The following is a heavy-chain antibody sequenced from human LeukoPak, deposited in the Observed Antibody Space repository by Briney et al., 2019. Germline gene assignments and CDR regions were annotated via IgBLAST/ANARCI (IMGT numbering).Heavy chain of an antibody. CDR3: ARLDSGYGKYYFDY. CDR1: GGSISSYY. Sequence: SETLSLTCTVSGGSISSYYWSWIRQPPGKGLEWIGYIYHRGSTNYNSSLKSRVSISVDTSKNQFYLKLTSVTAADTAVYYCARLDSGYGKYYFDYWGQGTLDTVSS. J-gene: IGHJ4*02. V-gene: IGHV4-59*08. D-gene: IGHD5-12*01. CDR2: IYHRGST.